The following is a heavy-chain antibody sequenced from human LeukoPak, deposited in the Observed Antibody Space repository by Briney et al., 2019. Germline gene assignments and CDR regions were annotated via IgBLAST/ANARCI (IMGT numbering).Heavy chain of an antibody. J-gene: IGHJ4*02. V-gene: IGHV4-61*02. Sequence: PSETLSLTCTVSGGSISSGSYYWSWIRQPAGKGLEWIGRIYASGSTNYNPSLKSRVTISVDTSKNQFSLKLSSVTAADTAVYYCAREGRLLDYWGQGTLVTVSS. CDR3: AREGRLLDY. D-gene: IGHD4-11*01. CDR1: GGSISSGSYY. CDR2: IYASGST.